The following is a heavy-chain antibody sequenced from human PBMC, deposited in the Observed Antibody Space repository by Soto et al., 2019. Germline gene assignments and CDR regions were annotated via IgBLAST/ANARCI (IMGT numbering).Heavy chain of an antibody. CDR1: GESFSGYY. CDR2: INHSGST. J-gene: IGHJ5*02. V-gene: IGHV4-34*01. D-gene: IGHD2-2*01. CDR3: ARVPDR. Sequence: PSETLSLTSAVYGESFSGYYWTWIRQPPGKGLEWIGEINHSGSTYYNPSLKSRVTISVDRSKNQFSLKLSSVTAADTAVYYCARVPDRWGQGTLVTVS.